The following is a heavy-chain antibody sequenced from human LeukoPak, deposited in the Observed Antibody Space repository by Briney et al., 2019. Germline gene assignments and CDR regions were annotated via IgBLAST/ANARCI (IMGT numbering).Heavy chain of an antibody. CDR3: ARGQYCTNGVCYLPFDY. CDR1: GGSISSGDYY. J-gene: IGHJ4*02. V-gene: IGHV4-30-4*01. CDR2: IYYSGST. Sequence: SQTLSLTCTVSGGSISSGDYYWSWIRQPPGKGLEWIGYIYYSGSTYYNPSLKSRVTISVDTSKNQFSLELSSVTAADTAVYYCARGQYCTNGVCYLPFDYWGQGTLVTVSS. D-gene: IGHD2-8*01.